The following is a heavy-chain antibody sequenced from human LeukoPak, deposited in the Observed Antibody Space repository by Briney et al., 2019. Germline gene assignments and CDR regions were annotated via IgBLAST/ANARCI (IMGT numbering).Heavy chain of an antibody. CDR2: IYYSGST. CDR1: GGSISSGDYY. D-gene: IGHD6-13*01. V-gene: IGHV4-61*08. CDR3: ARESAAAGIDY. Sequence: SETLSLTCTVSGGSISSGDYYWSWIRQPPGKGLEWIGYIYYSGSTNYNPSLKSRVTISVDTSKNQFSLKLSSVTAADTAVYYCARESAAAGIDYWGQGTLVTVSS. J-gene: IGHJ4*02.